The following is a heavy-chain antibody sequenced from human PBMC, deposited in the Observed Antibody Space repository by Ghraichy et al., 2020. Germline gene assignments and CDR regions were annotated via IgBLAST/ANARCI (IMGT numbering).Heavy chain of an antibody. D-gene: IGHD2-8*01. J-gene: IGHJ4*02. CDR1: GFTFSSYS. CDR2: ITSSSYYI. V-gene: IGHV3-21*01. Sequence: GESLNISCAASGFTFSSYSMNWVRQAPGKGLEWVSSITSSSYYIYYADSVKGRFTISRDNAKNSLSLQMNSLRAEDTAVYYCARGTYCTNGVCLHDYWGQGTLVTVSS. CDR3: ARGTYCTNGVCLHDY.